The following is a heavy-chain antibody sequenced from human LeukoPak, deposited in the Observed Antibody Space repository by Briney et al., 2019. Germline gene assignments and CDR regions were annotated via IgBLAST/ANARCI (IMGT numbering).Heavy chain of an antibody. V-gene: IGHV1-46*01. CDR3: ARDRGWSFGYCSSTSCFTFDY. J-gene: IGHJ4*02. CDR2: INPSGGST. Sequence: ASVKVSCKASGYTFTSYYMHWVRQAPGQGLEWMGIINPSGGSTSYAQKFQGRVTMTRDTSTSTVYMELSSLRSEDTAVYYCARDRGWSFGYCSSTSCFTFDYWGQGTLVTVSS. D-gene: IGHD2-2*01. CDR1: GYTFTSYY.